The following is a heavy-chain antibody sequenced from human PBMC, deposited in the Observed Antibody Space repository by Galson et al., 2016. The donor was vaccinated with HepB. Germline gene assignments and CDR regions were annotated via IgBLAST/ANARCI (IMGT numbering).Heavy chain of an antibody. CDR1: RFTFSNYG. Sequence: SLRLSCAASRFTFSNYGMHWVRQAPGKGLEWVAVIWYAGSQKYYADSVKGRFTISRDNSKNTLSPQMNSLRTEGTAVYYCAKGRPDYYGSGSYAPLDYWGQGTLVTVSS. J-gene: IGHJ4*02. CDR3: AKGRPDYYGSGSYAPLDY. D-gene: IGHD3-10*01. CDR2: IWYAGSQK. V-gene: IGHV3-33*06.